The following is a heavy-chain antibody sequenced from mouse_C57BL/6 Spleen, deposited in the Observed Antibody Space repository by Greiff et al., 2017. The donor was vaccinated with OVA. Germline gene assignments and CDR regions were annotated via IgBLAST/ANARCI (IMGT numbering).Heavy chain of an antibody. Sequence: DVQLQESGPGLVKPSQSLSLTCSVTGYSITSGYYWNWIRQFPGNKLEWMGYISYDGSNNYNPSLKNRISITRDTSKNQFFLKLNSVTTEDTATYYCARGDYSPARFAYWGQGTLVTVSA. J-gene: IGHJ3*01. D-gene: IGHD2-12*01. V-gene: IGHV3-6*01. CDR1: GYSITSGYY. CDR3: ARGDYSPARFAY. CDR2: ISYDGSN.